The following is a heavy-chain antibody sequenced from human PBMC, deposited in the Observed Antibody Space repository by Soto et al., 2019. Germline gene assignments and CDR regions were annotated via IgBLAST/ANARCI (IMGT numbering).Heavy chain of an antibody. J-gene: IGHJ4*02. CDR1: GFTFSSYA. D-gene: IGHD5-12*01. Sequence: QVQLVESGGGVVQPGRSLRLSCAASGFTFSSYAMHWVRQAPGKGLEWVGFIWYDGSNTFYSESVKGRFTIARDNSKNTVYLQINALRAADTAVDYCARASSMVIVAPGYWGQGTLVTVSS. CDR2: IWYDGSNT. CDR3: ARASSMVIVAPGY. V-gene: IGHV3-33*01.